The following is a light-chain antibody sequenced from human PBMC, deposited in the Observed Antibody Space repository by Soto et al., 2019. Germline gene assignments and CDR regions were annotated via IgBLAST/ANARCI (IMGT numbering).Light chain of an antibody. V-gene: IGKV1-5*03. J-gene: IGKJ1*01. Sequence: IQMTQSPSTLSGSVGDRGTITCRASQTISSWLAWYQQKPGKAPKLLIYKASTLKSGVPSRFSGSGSGTEFTLTISSLQPDDFATYYCQHYNSYSEAFGQGTKG. CDR3: QHYNSYSEA. CDR1: QTISSW. CDR2: KAS.